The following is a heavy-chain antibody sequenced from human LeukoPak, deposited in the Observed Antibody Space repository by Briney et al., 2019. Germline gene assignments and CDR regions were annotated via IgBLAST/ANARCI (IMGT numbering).Heavy chain of an antibody. Sequence: SETLSLTCTVSGGSISSYYWSWIRQPPGKGLEWIGYIYYSGSTNYNPSLKSRVTISVDTSKNQFSLKLSSVTAADTAVYYCARGLGSSDYYYITWGQGTLVTVSS. CDR2: IYYSGST. D-gene: IGHD3-22*01. V-gene: IGHV4-59*01. CDR3: ARGLGSSDYYYIT. CDR1: GGSISSYY. J-gene: IGHJ5*02.